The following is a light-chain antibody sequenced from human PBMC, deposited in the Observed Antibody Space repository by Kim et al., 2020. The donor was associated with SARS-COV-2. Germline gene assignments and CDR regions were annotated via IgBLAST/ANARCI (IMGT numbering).Light chain of an antibody. CDR3: NSRDSSGNHLRVV. CDR1: SLRSYY. V-gene: IGLV3-19*01. Sequence: SSELTQDPAVSVALGQTVRITCQGDSLRSYYASWYQQKPGQAPVLVIYGKNNRPSGIPDRFSGSRSGNTASLTITGAQAEDEADYYCNSRDSSGNHLRVV. CDR2: GKN. J-gene: IGLJ2*01.